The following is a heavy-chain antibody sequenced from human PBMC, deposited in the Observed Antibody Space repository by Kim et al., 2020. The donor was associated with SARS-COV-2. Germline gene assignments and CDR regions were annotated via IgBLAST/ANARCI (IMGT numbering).Heavy chain of an antibody. J-gene: IGHJ4*02. CDR3: ARVLGYCSGGSCYSEDY. V-gene: IGHV4-34*01. Sequence: LKSRVTISVDTAKNQFSLKLSSVTAADTAVYYCARVLGYCSGGSCYSEDYWGQGTLVTVSS. D-gene: IGHD2-15*01.